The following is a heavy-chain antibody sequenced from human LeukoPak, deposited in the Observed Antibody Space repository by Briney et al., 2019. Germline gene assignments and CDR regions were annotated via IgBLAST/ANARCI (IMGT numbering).Heavy chain of an antibody. V-gene: IGHV3-48*01. CDR3: AKTLGYCSGGSCYSGVIDY. Sequence: GGSLRLSCAASGFTFSSYSMNWVRQAPGKGLEWVSYISSSSSTIYYADSVKGRFTISRDNAKNTLYLQMNSLRAEDTAVYYCAKTLGYCSGGSCYSGVIDYWGQGTLVTVSS. CDR1: GFTFSSYS. CDR2: ISSSSSTI. D-gene: IGHD2-15*01. J-gene: IGHJ4*02.